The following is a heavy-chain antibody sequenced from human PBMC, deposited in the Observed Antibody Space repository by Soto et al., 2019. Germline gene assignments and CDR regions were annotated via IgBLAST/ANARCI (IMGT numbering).Heavy chain of an antibody. V-gene: IGHV3-30*18. J-gene: IGHJ4*02. D-gene: IGHD6-6*01. CDR1: GFTFSSCG. CDR2: ISYDGSNK. Sequence: QVQLVESGGGVVQPGRSLRLSCAASGFTFSSCGMHWVRQTPGKGLEWVAVISYDGSNKYYADSVKGRFTISRDNSKNTLYLQMNSLRAEDTAVYYCAKDRESSSSLDYWGQGTLVTVSS. CDR3: AKDRESSSSLDY.